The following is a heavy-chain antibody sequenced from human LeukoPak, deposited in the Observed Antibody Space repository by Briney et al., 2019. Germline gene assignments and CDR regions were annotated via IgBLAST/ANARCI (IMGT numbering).Heavy chain of an antibody. CDR3: ARVKGAAAEKYYFDY. CDR1: GYTFTGYY. J-gene: IGHJ4*02. D-gene: IGHD6-13*01. Sequence: ASVKVSCKASGYTFTGYYMHWVRQAPGQGLEWMGWINPNSGGTNYAQKFQGRVTMTRDTSISTAYMELSRPRSDDTAVYYCARVKGAAAEKYYFDYWGQGTLVTVSS. V-gene: IGHV1-2*02. CDR2: INPNSGGT.